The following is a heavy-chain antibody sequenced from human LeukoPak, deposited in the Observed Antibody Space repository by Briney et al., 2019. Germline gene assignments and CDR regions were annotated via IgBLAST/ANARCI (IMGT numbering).Heavy chain of an antibody. D-gene: IGHD4-17*01. CDR1: GGSISSSSYY. V-gene: IGHV4-39*01. CDR3: AKQGRYGDYVSFDY. J-gene: IGHJ4*02. CDR2: IYYSGST. Sequence: SETLSLTSTVSGGSISSSSYYWGWIRQPPGKGLEWIGNIYYSGSTYYNPSLKSRVTISVDTSKNQFSLKLSSVTAADTAVYYCAKQGRYGDYVSFDYWGQGTLVTVSS.